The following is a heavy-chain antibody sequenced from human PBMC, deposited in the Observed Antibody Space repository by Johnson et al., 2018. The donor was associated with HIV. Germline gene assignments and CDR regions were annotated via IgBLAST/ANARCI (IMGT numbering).Heavy chain of an antibody. CDR1: GFTVRSNY. CDR2: IYSGGST. Sequence: VQLVESGGGLTQPGGSLRLSCAASGFTVRSNYMSWVRQAPGKGLEWVSVIYSGGSTYYADSVKGRFTISRDNSKNTLYLQMNSLGAEDTAVYYCASRYGDYGLGAFDIWGQGTMVTVSS. J-gene: IGHJ3*02. V-gene: IGHV3-53*01. CDR3: ASRYGDYGLGAFDI. D-gene: IGHD4-17*01.